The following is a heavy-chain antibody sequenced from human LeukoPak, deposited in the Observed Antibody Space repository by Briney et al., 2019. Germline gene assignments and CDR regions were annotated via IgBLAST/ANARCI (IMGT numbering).Heavy chain of an antibody. J-gene: IGHJ2*01. CDR1: GFTFSSYV. CDR2: TTGIGATT. V-gene: IGHV3-23*01. Sequence: PGGSLRLSCAASGFTFSSYVMRWVRQAPGKGLEWVTTTTGIGATTDYAHCVKGGFTISRDIFKNTSPLQMKSLRAEDTAVYYCARSWYFDLWGRGTLVTVSS. CDR3: ARSWYFDL.